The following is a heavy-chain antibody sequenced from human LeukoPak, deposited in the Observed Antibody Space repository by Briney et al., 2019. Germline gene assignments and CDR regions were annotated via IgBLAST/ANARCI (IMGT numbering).Heavy chain of an antibody. CDR2: INPNSGGT. V-gene: IGHV1-2*02. J-gene: IGHJ4*02. D-gene: IGHD6-6*01. Sequence: ASVKVSSKASGYTFTGYYMHWVRQAPGQGLEWMGWINPNSGGTNYAQKYQGRVTLTRDTSISIAYMELSRLRSDDTAVYYCARYEAARHFDYCGQGTLVTVSP. CDR3: ARYEAARHFDY. CDR1: GYTFTGYY.